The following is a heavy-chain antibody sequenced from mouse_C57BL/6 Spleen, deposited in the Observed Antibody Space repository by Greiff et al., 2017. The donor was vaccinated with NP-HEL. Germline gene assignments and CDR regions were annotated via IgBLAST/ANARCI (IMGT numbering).Heavy chain of an antibody. V-gene: IGHV1-52*01. CDR3: AIWSRGGYYFDY. CDR2: IDPSDSET. J-gene: IGHJ2*01. D-gene: IGHD2-2*01. CDR1: GYTFTSYW. Sequence: QVQLQQPGAELVRPGSSVKLSCKASGYTFTSYWMHWVKQRPIQGLEWIGNIDPSDSETHYNQKFKDKATLTVDKSSSTAYMQLSSLTSEDSAVYYCAIWSRGGYYFDYWGQGTTLTVSS.